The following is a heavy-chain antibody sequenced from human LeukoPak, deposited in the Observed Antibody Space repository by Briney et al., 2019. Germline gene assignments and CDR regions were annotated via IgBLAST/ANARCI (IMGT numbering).Heavy chain of an antibody. CDR2: ISWNSGSI. Sequence: GGSLRLSCAASGFTFDDYVMHWVRQAPGKGLEWVSGISWNSGSIGYADSVKGRFTISRDNAKNSLYLQMNSLRAEDTALYYCAKDIARYYYYYGMDVWGQGTTVTVSS. CDR3: AKDIARYYYYYGMDV. J-gene: IGHJ6*02. CDR1: GFTFDDYV. V-gene: IGHV3-9*01.